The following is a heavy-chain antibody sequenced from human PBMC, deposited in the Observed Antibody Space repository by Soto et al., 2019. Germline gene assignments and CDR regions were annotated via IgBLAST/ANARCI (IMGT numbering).Heavy chain of an antibody. J-gene: IGHJ6*02. Sequence: ASVKFSGKASGYTFTGDYMHWVRQAPGQGLGWMGWIIPNSGGTNYAQKFQGRVTMTRDTSISTAYMELSRLRSDDTAVYYCAGCLRTLAVAVDYFYSGMDVFRRWTTVAVSS. CDR1: GYTFTGDY. D-gene: IGHD6-19*01. V-gene: IGHV1-2*02. CDR3: AGCLRTLAVAVDYFYSGMDV. CDR2: IIPNSGGT.